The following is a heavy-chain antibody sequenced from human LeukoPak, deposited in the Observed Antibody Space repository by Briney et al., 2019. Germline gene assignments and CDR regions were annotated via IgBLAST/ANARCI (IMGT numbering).Heavy chain of an antibody. CDR2: FDPEDGET. V-gene: IGHV1-24*01. CDR3: ATDLPVVAPDAFDI. D-gene: IGHD3-22*01. J-gene: IGHJ3*02. Sequence: ASVKVSCKVSGYTLTELSMHWVRQAPGKGLEWMGGFDPEDGETIYAQKFQGRVTMTEDTSTDTAYMELSSLRSEDTAVYYCATDLPVVAPDAFDIWGQGTMVTVSS. CDR1: GYTLTELS.